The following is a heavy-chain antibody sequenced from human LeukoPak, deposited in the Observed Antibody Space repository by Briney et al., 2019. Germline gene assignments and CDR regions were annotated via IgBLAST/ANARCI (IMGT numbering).Heavy chain of an antibody. J-gene: IGHJ4*02. CDR3: ARARGDTAMDYYFDY. CDR1: GGTFSSYA. V-gene: IGHV1-69*06. CDR2: IIPIFGTA. D-gene: IGHD5-18*01. Sequence: GASVKVSCKASGGTFSSYAISWVRQAPGQGLEWMGGIIPIFGTANYAQKFQGRVTITADKSTSTACMELSSLRSEDTAVYYCARARGDTAMDYYFDYWGQGTLVTVSS.